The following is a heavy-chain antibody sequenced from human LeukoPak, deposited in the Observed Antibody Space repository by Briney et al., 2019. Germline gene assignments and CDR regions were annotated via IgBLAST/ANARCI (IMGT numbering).Heavy chain of an antibody. CDR1: GFTFSSYA. CDR2: ISYDESYK. CDR3: ARDLYRIVVVPHYFDY. D-gene: IGHD3-22*01. V-gene: IGHV3-33*05. Sequence: GGSLRLSCAASGFTFSSYAMHWVRQAPGKGLEWVAVISYDESYKYYGDSVKGRFTISRDNAKNSLYLQMNSLRAEDTAVYYCARDLYRIVVVPHYFDYWGQGTLVTVSS. J-gene: IGHJ4*02.